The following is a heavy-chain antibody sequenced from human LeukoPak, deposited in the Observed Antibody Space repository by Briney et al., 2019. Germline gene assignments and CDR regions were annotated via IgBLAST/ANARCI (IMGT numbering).Heavy chain of an antibody. V-gene: IGHV4-59*08. CDR1: GGSTSSYY. CDR3: ARHSPHYDILTGYEDYFDY. J-gene: IGHJ4*02. CDR2: IYYSGST. Sequence: SETLSLTCTVSGGSTSSYYWSWIRQPPGKGLEWIGYIYYSGSTNYNPSLKSRVTISVDTSKNQFSLKLSSVTAADTAVYYCARHSPHYDILTGYEDYFDYWGQGTLVTVSS. D-gene: IGHD3-9*01.